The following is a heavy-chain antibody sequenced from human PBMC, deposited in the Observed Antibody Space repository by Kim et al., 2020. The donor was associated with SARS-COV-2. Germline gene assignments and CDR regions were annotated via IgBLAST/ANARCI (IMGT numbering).Heavy chain of an antibody. J-gene: IGHJ4*02. CDR3: AIRVPAAGSKYYFDS. CDR2: IYYSGST. V-gene: IGHV4-59*13. Sequence: SETLSLTCTVSGGSISGYYWSWIRQPPGKGLEWIGYIYYSGSTNYNPSLKSRVTISVDTSKNHFSLKLTSVTAADTAVYFCAIRVPAAGSKYYFDSWGQGTLITISA. D-gene: IGHD6-13*01. CDR1: GGSISGYY.